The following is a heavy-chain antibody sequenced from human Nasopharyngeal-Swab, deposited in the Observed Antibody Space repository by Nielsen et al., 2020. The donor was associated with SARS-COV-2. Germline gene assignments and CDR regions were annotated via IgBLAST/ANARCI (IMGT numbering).Heavy chain of an antibody. CDR2: IIPIFGTA. CDR3: AGWITMIRGTTFDI. D-gene: IGHD3-10*01. J-gene: IGHJ3*02. Sequence: SVKVSCKASAGTFSSYAVSWVRQAPGQGLEWMGGIIPIFGTANYAQKFQGRVTITADESTSTAFMELSSLRSEDTAVYYCAGWITMIRGTTFDIWGQGTMVTVSS. CDR1: AGTFSSYA. V-gene: IGHV1-69*13.